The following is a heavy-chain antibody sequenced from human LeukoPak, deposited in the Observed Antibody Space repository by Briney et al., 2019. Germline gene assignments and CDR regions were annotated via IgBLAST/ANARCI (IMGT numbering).Heavy chain of an antibody. Sequence: GGSLRLSCAVSGFTFSAYSMNWVRQAPGKGLEWVSSISSTSDYIYYADSVKGRFTISRDNAKNSLYLQMNSLRAEDTAVYYCAKEGYSRGYYYYYYMDIWGKGTTVTVSS. J-gene: IGHJ6*03. V-gene: IGHV3-21*01. CDR3: AKEGYSRGYYYYYYMDI. CDR1: GFTFSAYS. D-gene: IGHD6-13*01. CDR2: ISSTSDYI.